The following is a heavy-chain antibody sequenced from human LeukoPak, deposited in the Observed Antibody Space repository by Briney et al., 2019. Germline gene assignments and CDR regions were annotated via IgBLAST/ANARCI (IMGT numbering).Heavy chain of an antibody. J-gene: IGHJ4*02. Sequence: GASVKVSCKVSGYTLTELSMHWVRQAPGKGLEWMGGFDPEDGETIYAQKFQGRVTMTEDTSTDTAYMELSSLRSEDTAVYYCATSEIQVVPAALDYWGQGTLVTVSS. V-gene: IGHV1-24*01. CDR3: ATSEIQVVPAALDY. CDR2: FDPEDGET. CDR1: GYTLTELS. D-gene: IGHD2-2*01.